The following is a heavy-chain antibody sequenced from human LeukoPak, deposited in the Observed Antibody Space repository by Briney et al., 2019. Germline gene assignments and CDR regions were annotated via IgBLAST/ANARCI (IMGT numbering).Heavy chain of an antibody. V-gene: IGHV3-23*01. CDR1: GFTFSSYA. CDR3: AGIGHPYYYYGMDV. D-gene: IGHD2-15*01. J-gene: IGHJ6*02. Sequence: PGGSLRLSCAASGFTFSSYAMSWVRQAPGKGLEWVSAISGSGGSTYYADSVKGRFTISRDNSKNTLYLQMNSLRAEDTAVYYCAGIGHPYYYYGMDVWGQGTTVTVSS. CDR2: ISGSGGST.